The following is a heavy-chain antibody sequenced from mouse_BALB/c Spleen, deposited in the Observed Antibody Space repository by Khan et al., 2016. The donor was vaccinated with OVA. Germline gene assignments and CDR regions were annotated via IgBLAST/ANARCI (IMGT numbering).Heavy chain of an antibody. D-gene: IGHD1-1*01. Sequence: VQLQQSGPDLVKPSQSLSLTCTVTGYSITSDYAWNWLRQFPGNKLEWMGFISYSGNTNYYPSLKSRISITRDTSKNQFFLQLNSVTTEDTATYYCARVYGGDFDYWGQGTTLTVSS. CDR1: GYSITSDYA. CDR2: ISYSGNT. J-gene: IGHJ2*01. CDR3: ARVYGGDFDY. V-gene: IGHV3-2*02.